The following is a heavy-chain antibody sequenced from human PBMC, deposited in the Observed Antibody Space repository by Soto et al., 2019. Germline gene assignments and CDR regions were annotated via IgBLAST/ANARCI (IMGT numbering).Heavy chain of an antibody. D-gene: IGHD3-22*01. Sequence: QLQLQESGSGLVKPSQTLSLTCAVSGGSISSGGYSWSWIRQPPGKGLEWIGYIYHSGSTYYNPSLKSRVTLLLDRSKNQFSLKLSSVTAADTAVYYCARINFDYYDSSGYSRWFDPWGQGTLVTVSS. CDR2: IYHSGST. CDR1: GGSISSGGYS. CDR3: ARINFDYYDSSGYSRWFDP. V-gene: IGHV4-30-2*01. J-gene: IGHJ5*02.